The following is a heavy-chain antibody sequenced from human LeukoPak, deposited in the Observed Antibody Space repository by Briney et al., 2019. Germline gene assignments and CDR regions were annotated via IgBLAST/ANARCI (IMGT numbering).Heavy chain of an antibody. J-gene: IGHJ4*02. CDR2: ISGSTSYV. D-gene: IGHD2-2*01. V-gene: IGHV3-21*01. Sequence: GGSLRLSCAASGFTFNNYNINWVRQPPGKGLEWVSSISGSTSYVYYADSVKGRFTISRDDAKNSLYLQMNNLRAEDTAVYYCARGGFTGTSCPYFDSWGQGTLVTVSS. CDR1: GFTFNNYN. CDR3: ARGGFTGTSCPYFDS.